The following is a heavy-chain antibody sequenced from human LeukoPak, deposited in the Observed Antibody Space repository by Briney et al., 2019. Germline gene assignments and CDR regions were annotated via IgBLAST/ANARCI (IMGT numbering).Heavy chain of an antibody. Sequence: ASVKVSCKASGYTFTSYYMHWVRQAPGQGLEWMGIINPSGGSTSYAQKFQGRVTMTRDMSTSTVYMELSSLRSEDTAVYYCARDPRRIVGALWTDYWGREPWSPSPQ. CDR2: INPSGGST. J-gene: IGHJ4*02. CDR3: ARDPRRIVGALWTDY. CDR1: GYTFTSYY. V-gene: IGHV1-46*01. D-gene: IGHD1-26*01.